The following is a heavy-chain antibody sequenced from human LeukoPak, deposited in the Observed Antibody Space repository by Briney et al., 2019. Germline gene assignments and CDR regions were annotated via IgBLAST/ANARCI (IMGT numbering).Heavy chain of an antibody. CDR3: ARRERGYPGY. V-gene: IGHV3-7*05. J-gene: IGHJ4*02. Sequence: GGSLILSCAASGFTCSSYWRNGFRQAPGKGLEWVANIKHDGSETYYVDSVKGRFTISRDNAKNSLYLQMNSLRAEDTAVYYCARRERGYPGYWGQGTLVTVSS. CDR1: GFTCSSYW. CDR2: IKHDGSET. D-gene: IGHD5-18*01.